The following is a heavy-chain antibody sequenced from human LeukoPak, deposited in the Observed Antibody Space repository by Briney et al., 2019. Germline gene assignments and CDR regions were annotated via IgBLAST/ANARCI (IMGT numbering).Heavy chain of an antibody. CDR3: ARAGETYYDFWSGYFNDAFDI. J-gene: IGHJ3*02. Sequence: PGGSLRLSCAASGFTFSSYGMHWVRQAPGKGLEWGAVIWDDGSNKYYADSVKGRFTISRDNSKNTLYLQMNSLRAEDTAVYYCARAGETYYDFWSGYFNDAFDIWGQGTMVTVSS. CDR1: GFTFSSYG. V-gene: IGHV3-33*01. CDR2: IWDDGSNK. D-gene: IGHD3-3*01.